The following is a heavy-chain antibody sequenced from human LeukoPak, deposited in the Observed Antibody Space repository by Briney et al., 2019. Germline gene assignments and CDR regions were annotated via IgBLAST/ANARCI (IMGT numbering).Heavy chain of an antibody. CDR1: GGTFSTYA. CDR3: ARDPSRSSGYYGY. CDR2: IIPILGIV. Sequence: GSSVKVSCKASGGTFSTYAINWVRQAPGQGLEWMGRIIPILGIVNYAQKFQGRVTITADKSTSTAYMELSSLRSEDTAVYYCARDPSRSSGYYGYWGQGTLVTVSS. V-gene: IGHV1-69*04. D-gene: IGHD3-22*01. J-gene: IGHJ4*02.